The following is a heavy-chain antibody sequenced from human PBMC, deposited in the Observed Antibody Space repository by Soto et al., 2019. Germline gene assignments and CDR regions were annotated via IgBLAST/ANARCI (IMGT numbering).Heavy chain of an antibody. CDR3: ARQRTTVVTQAYFDH. V-gene: IGHV4-39*01. Sequence: SETLSLTCIVSCESISSSSYYWGWTRQPPGKGLEWIGSIYYSGRTYYNPSFKSRVTISIDTSKNQFSLKLSSVTATDTAVYYGARQRTTVVTQAYFDHWGQGALVTVSS. D-gene: IGHD2-21*02. J-gene: IGHJ4*02. CDR2: IYYSGRT. CDR1: CESISSSSYY.